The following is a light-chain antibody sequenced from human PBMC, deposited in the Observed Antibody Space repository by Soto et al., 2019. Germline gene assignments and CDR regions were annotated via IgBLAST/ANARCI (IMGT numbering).Light chain of an antibody. CDR3: SSYAGSNNVV. Sequence: QSVLTQPPSASGSPGQSVTISCTGTSSDVGGYNYVSWYQQHPGNAPKLMIYDVSKRPSGVPHRFSGSKSGNTASLTVSGHHAEEEADYYCSSYAGSNNVVFGGGTKLTVL. V-gene: IGLV2-8*01. CDR1: SSDVGGYNY. CDR2: DVS. J-gene: IGLJ2*01.